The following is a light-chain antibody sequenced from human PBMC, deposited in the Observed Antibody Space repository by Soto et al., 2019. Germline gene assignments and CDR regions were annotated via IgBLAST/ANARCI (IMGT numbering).Light chain of an antibody. CDR2: DVS. Sequence: QSARTQPASVSGSPGQSITISCTGTSSDVGGYNYVSWYQQHPGKAPKLMIYDVSNRPSGVSNRFSGSKSGNTASLTISGLQAEDEADYYCTSSTIXTPPLYVFRPGTKVTVL. CDR3: TSSTIXTPPLYV. CDR1: SSDVGGYNY. V-gene: IGLV2-14*01. J-gene: IGLJ1*01.